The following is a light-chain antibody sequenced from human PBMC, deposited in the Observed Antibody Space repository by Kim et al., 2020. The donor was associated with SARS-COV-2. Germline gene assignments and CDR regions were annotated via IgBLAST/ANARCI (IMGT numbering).Light chain of an antibody. CDR3: QQYNSRPPIT. CDR2: GAS. Sequence: ETVMTQSPATLSLSPGERATLSCRASQSVSSNLAWYQQKHGQAPRRLIYGASSRSTGIPARCIGSGSGTEFTLTISSLQSDDFAVDYCQQYNSRPPITFGQGTRVEIK. CDR1: QSVSSN. V-gene: IGKV3-15*01. J-gene: IGKJ5*01.